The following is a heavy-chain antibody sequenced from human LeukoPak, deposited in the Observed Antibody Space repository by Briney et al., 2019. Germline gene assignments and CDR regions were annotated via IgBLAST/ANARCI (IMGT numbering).Heavy chain of an antibody. V-gene: IGHV1-46*01. Sequence: GASVKVSCKASGYTFTSYYMHWVRQAPGQGLEWIGIINPSGGSTSYAQKFQGRVTMTRDTSTSTVYMELSSLRSEDTAVYYCARDSPYYDSSGYHTYTLDYWGQGTLVTVSS. CDR2: INPSGGST. CDR3: ARDSPYYDSSGYHTYTLDY. D-gene: IGHD3-22*01. J-gene: IGHJ4*02. CDR1: GYTFTSYY.